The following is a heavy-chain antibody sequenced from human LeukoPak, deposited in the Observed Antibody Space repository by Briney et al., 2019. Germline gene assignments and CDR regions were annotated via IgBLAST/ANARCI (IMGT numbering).Heavy chain of an antibody. CDR2: IYPGDSDT. D-gene: IGHD2-2*01. V-gene: IGHV5-51*01. CDR3: ARRTYCSSTSCRNYYGMDV. Sequence: GESLQISCQGSGYSFTSYWIGWVRPMPGKGLEWMGIIYPGDSDTRYSPSFQGQVTTSADKSISTAYLQWSSLKASDTAMYYCARRTYCSSTSCRNYYGMDVWGQGTTVTISS. J-gene: IGHJ6*02. CDR1: GYSFTSYW.